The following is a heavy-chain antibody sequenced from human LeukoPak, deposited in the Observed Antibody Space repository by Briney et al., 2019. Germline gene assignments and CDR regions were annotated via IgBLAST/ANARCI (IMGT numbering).Heavy chain of an antibody. J-gene: IGHJ4*02. D-gene: IGHD3-22*01. CDR3: ARGLTRSGYYDSSGYRSDFDY. Sequence: ASVKVSCKASGYTFTGYYMHWVRQAPGQGLEWMGWINPNSGGTNYAQKFQGRVTMTRDTSISTAYMELSRLRSDDTAVYYCARGLTRSGYYDSSGYRSDFDYWGQGTLVTVSS. CDR2: INPNSGGT. V-gene: IGHV1-2*02. CDR1: GYTFTGYY.